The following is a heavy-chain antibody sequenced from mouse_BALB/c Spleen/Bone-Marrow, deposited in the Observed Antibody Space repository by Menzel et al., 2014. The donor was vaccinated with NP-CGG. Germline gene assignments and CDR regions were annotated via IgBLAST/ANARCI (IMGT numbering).Heavy chain of an antibody. D-gene: IGHD1-1*02. CDR3: ARQGVHRGGCCWLAG. J-gene: IGHJ3*01. CDR2: ISSGGSYT. Sequence: EVTLMESGGDLVKPGGSLKLSCAASGFTFSNYAMSWVRPTPGKRLEWVASISSGGSYTYYTDSVKGRFTISSDNAKNPLYLQMRRLRCEETAVYYCARQGVHRGGCCWLAGWGQGSLVTVSA. CDR1: GFTFSNYA. V-gene: IGHV5-9-3*01.